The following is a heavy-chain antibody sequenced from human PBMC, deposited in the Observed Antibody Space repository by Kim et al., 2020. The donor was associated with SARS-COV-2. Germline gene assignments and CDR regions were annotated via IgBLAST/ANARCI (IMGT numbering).Heavy chain of an antibody. CDR1: GYRFTSYW. Sequence: GESLKISCKGSGYRFTSYWIAWVRQMPGEGLEWMGIIYPSNSDTRYSPSFQGQVTISADRSIDTAYLQWSSLKASDTAMYYCATTTALEGYNYAYDYWGQGTLVTVSS. CDR2: IYPSNSDT. J-gene: IGHJ4*02. CDR3: ATTTALEGYNYAYDY. V-gene: IGHV5-51*01. D-gene: IGHD5-18*01.